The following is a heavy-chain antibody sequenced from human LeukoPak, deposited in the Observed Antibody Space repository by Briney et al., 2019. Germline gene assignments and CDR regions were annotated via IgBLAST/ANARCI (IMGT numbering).Heavy chain of an antibody. CDR2: MNPKSGNT. V-gene: IGHV1-8*03. J-gene: IGHJ4*02. Sequence: ASVKVSCKASGYTFTSYDIHWVRQATGQGLEWMGWMNPKSGNTGYAQKFQGRVTITRNTSISTADMELSSLRSEDTAVYYCARGRCSSTSCYGYSFDYWGQGTLVTVSS. CDR3: ARGRCSSTSCYGYSFDY. D-gene: IGHD2-2*01. CDR1: GYTFTSYD.